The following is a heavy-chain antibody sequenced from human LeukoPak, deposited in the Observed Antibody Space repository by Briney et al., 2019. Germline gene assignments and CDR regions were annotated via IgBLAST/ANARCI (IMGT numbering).Heavy chain of an antibody. CDR1: GGSFSGYY. V-gene: IGHV4-34*01. J-gene: IGHJ6*02. Sequence: KSSETLSLTCAVYGGSFSGYYWSWIRQPPGKGLEWIGEINHSGSTNYNPSLKSRVTISVDTSKNQFSLKLSSVTAADTAVYYCARLDLSDAGYYYGMDVWGQGTTVTVSS. D-gene: IGHD3-16*01. CDR2: INHSGST. CDR3: ARLDLSDAGYYYGMDV.